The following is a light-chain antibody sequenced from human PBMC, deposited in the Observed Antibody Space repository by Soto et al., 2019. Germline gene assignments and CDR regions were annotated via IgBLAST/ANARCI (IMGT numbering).Light chain of an antibody. V-gene: IGKV3-15*01. CDR1: QSVSSN. CDR3: QQYNNWPFT. Sequence: EIVMTQSPATLSVSPGERATLSCRASQSVSSNLAWYQQKPGQSPRLLIYGASTRATGIPARLSGSGSGTAFTLTISSLNSEDFAGYYCQQYNNWPFTFAPGTKVAIK. CDR2: GAS. J-gene: IGKJ3*01.